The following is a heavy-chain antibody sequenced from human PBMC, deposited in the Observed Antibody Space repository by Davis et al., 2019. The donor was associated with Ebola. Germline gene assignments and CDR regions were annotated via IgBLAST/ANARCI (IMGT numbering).Heavy chain of an antibody. Sequence: HSQTLSLTCAISGDSVFGKNGAWNWIRQSPSRGLEWLGRTYYTSKWHNDYGESVKSRISINPDTSKNQLSLQLNSGTPEDAAVYYCVRGWGRSGLDVWGQGTTVTVSS. V-gene: IGHV6-1*01. CDR2: TYYTSKWHN. CDR1: GDSVFGKNGA. CDR3: VRGWGRSGLDV. D-gene: IGHD3-16*01. J-gene: IGHJ6*02.